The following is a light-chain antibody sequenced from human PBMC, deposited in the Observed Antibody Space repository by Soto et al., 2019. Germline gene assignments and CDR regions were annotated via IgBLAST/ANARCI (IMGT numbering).Light chain of an antibody. Sequence: QSALAQPASVSGSPGQSIDISCAGSSSDVGGYDYVSWYQQHRDKAHKLIFYDVSNRPSGISFRFSGSKSDNTASLTISLRYSDDEADYYCRSYKSSATYVFGAGTKLTVL. CDR3: RSYKSSATYV. J-gene: IGLJ1*01. CDR1: SSDVGGYDY. V-gene: IGLV2-14*03. CDR2: DVS.